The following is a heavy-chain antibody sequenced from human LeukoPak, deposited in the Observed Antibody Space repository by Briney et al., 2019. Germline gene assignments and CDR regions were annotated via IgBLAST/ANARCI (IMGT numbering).Heavy chain of an antibody. D-gene: IGHD6-19*01. Sequence: SETLSLTCTVSGGSISSYYWSWIRQPPGKGLEWIGYIYYSGSTNYNPSLKSRVTISVDTSKNQFSLKLSSVTAADTAVYYCARRGAVAGTRYFQHWGQGTLVTVSS. J-gene: IGHJ1*01. CDR3: ARRGAVAGTRYFQH. V-gene: IGHV4-59*08. CDR2: IYYSGST. CDR1: GGSISSYY.